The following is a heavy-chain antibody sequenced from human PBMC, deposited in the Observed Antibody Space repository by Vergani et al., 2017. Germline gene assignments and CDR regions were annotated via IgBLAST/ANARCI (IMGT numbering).Heavy chain of an antibody. Sequence: QVQLVQSGAEVKKPGSSVKVSCKASGGTFSSYAISWVRQAPGQGLEWMGGIIPIFGTANYAQKFQGRVTITADESTSTAYMELSSLRSEDTAVYYCARGRFAQSQKKLWFGEFYYYYMDVWGKGTTVTVSS. CDR3: ARGRFAQSQKKLWFGEFYYYYMDV. CDR1: GGTFSSYA. CDR2: IIPIFGTA. D-gene: IGHD3-10*01. V-gene: IGHV1-69*01. J-gene: IGHJ6*03.